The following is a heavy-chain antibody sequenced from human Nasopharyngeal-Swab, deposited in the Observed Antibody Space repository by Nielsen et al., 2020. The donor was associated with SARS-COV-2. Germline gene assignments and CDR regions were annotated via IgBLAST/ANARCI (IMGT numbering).Heavy chain of an antibody. CDR2: ISAYNGNT. Sequence: ASVKVSGKASGYTFTSYGISWVRQAPGQGLEWMGWISAYNGNTNYAQKLQGRVTMTTDTSTSTAYMELRSLRSDDTAVYYCARAWTNSDIVVVVAATGYYYGMDVWGQGTTVTVSS. J-gene: IGHJ6*02. V-gene: IGHV1-18*01. CDR1: GYTFTSYG. CDR3: ARAWTNSDIVVVVAATGYYYGMDV. D-gene: IGHD2-15*01.